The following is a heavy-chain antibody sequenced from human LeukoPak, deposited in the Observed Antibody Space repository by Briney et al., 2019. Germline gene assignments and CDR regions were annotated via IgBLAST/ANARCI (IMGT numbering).Heavy chain of an antibody. CDR1: GFTFSTYA. V-gene: IGHV3-21*01. D-gene: IGHD1-26*01. CDR3: ARESGGDLGEAFDI. Sequence: GGSLRLSCAASGFTFSTYAMNGVRQAPGEGLKWVSSIGGGSTSLYYADSLKGRFTISRDNAKNSLYLQLNSLRAEDTAVYYCARESGGDLGEAFDIWGQGTMVTVSS. J-gene: IGHJ3*02. CDR2: IGGGSTSL.